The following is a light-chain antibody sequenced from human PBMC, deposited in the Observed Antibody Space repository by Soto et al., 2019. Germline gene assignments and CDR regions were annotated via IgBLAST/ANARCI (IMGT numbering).Light chain of an antibody. V-gene: IGKV3-20*01. Sequence: ETMMTQSPDTLSVSLGERATLSCRASQSVSSYLAWYQQKPGQAPRLLIYDASNRATGIPARFSGSGSGTDFTLTISRLEPEDFAVYFCQQYGSSPITFGQGTRLEIK. CDR1: QSVSSY. CDR3: QQYGSSPIT. J-gene: IGKJ5*01. CDR2: DAS.